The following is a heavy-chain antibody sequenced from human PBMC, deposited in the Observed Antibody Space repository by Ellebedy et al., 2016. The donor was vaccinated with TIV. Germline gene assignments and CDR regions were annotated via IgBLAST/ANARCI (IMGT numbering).Heavy chain of an antibody. J-gene: IGHJ6*03. CDR1: GGTFSSYA. CDR3: ARRPILAGYYYYYMDV. CDR2: IIPIFGTA. V-gene: IGHV1-69*13. Sequence: SVKVSXXASGGTFSSYAISWVRQAPGQGLEWMGGIIPIFGTANYAQKFQGRVTITADESTSTAYMELSSLRSEDTAVYYCARRPILAGYYYYYMDVWGKGTTVTVSS. D-gene: IGHD3-3*02.